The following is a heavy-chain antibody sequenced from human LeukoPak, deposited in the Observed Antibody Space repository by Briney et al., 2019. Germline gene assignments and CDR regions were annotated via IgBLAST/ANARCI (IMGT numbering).Heavy chain of an antibody. CDR2: IRFDANNK. J-gene: IGHJ5*02. D-gene: IGHD3-10*01. V-gene: IGHV3-30*02. CDR3: AKDSVVVRGVNHNWFDP. Sequence: PGGSLRLSCAASGFTFSSYGMHWVRQAPGKGLEWVAFIRFDANNKDYADSVKGRFTISRDNSKNTLYLQMNSLRAEDTAVYYCAKDSVVVRGVNHNWFDPWGQGTLVTVSS. CDR1: GFTFSSYG.